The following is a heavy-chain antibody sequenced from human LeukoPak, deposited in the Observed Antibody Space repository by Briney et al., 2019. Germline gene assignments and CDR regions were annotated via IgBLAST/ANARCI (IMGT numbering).Heavy chain of an antibody. V-gene: IGHV4-39*07. CDR2: IYYSGST. Sequence: SSETLSLTCTVSGGSISSSSYYWGWIRQPPGKGLEWIGSIYYSGSTYYNPSLKSRVTISVDTSKNQFSLKLSSVTAADTAVYYCARFSGSYFFDYWGQGTLVTVSS. D-gene: IGHD1-26*01. J-gene: IGHJ4*02. CDR1: GGSISSSSYY. CDR3: ARFSGSYFFDY.